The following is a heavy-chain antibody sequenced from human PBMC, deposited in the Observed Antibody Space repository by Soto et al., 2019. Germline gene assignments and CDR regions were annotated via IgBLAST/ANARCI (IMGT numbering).Heavy chain of an antibody. Sequence: GGSLRLSCAASGFTFSSYGMHWVRQAPGKGLEWVAVISYDGSNKYYADSVKGRFTISRDNSKNTLYLQVNSLRAEDTAVYYCANLPYGSGWYKETFAVNYWGQGTLVTVSS. CDR3: ANLPYGSGWYKETFAVNY. V-gene: IGHV3-30*18. CDR1: GFTFSSYG. J-gene: IGHJ4*02. CDR2: ISYDGSNK. D-gene: IGHD6-19*01.